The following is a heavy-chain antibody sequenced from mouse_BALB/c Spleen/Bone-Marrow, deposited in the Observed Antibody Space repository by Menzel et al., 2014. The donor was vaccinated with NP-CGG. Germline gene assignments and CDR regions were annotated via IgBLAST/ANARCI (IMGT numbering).Heavy chain of an antibody. CDR3: SKEGGYDYSYYFDY. Sequence: EVLLVESGGGLVKPGGSLKLSCAASGFTFSSYSMSWVRQTPEKRLEWVATISSGGHYTYYPDSVRGRFTISRDNAKNALYLQKSILKSEDTTMYYCSKEGGYDYSYYFDYWGQGTTLTVSS. J-gene: IGHJ2*01. D-gene: IGHD2-4*01. V-gene: IGHV5-6-4*01. CDR1: GFTFSSYS. CDR2: ISSGGHYT.